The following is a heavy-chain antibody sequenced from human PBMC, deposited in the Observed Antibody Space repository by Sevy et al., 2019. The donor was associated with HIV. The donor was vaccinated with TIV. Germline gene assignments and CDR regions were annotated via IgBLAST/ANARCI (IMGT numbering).Heavy chain of an antibody. J-gene: IGHJ5*02. CDR3: ARENTMIEEPGWFDP. D-gene: IGHD3-22*01. V-gene: IGHV3-11*01. CDR2: IVRSGSTI. CDR1: GFTFSDYY. Sequence: GGSLRLSCAASGFTFSDYYMSWIRQAPGKGLEWVSYIVRSGSTINYADSVKGRCTISRDNAKKSVYLQINSLRAEDTAVYYCARENTMIEEPGWFDPWGQGTLVTVSS.